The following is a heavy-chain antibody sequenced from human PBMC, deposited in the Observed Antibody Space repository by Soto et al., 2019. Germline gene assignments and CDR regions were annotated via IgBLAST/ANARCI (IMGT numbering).Heavy chain of an antibody. CDR1: GGTFSSYA. D-gene: IGHD2-15*01. Sequence: QMQLVQSGAEVKKPGSSVKVSCKASGGTFSSYAISWVRQAPGQGLEWMGGIIPIFGTANYAQKFQGRVTITADESTSTAYMELSSLRSEDTAVYYCAREPIVGETRGYYYYGMDVWGQGTTVTVSS. CDR2: IIPIFGTA. J-gene: IGHJ6*02. CDR3: AREPIVGETRGYYYYGMDV. V-gene: IGHV1-69*01.